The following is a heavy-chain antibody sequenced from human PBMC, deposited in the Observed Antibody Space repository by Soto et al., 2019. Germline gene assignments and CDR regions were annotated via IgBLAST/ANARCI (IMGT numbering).Heavy chain of an antibody. D-gene: IGHD4-17*01. CDR3: AREALRWSYGMDV. CDR2: IYYSGST. J-gene: IGHJ6*02. Sequence: SETLSLTCTVSGGSISSYYWSWIRQPPGKGLEWIGYIYYSGSTNYNPSLKSRVTISVDTSKNQFSLKLSSVTAADTAVYYCAREALRWSYGMDVCGQGTTVTVSS. CDR1: GGSISSYY. V-gene: IGHV4-59*01.